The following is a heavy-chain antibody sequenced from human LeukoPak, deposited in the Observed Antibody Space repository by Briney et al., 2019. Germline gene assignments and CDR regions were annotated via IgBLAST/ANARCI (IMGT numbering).Heavy chain of an antibody. CDR1: GFTFSSYS. V-gene: IGHV3-21*01. CDR3: ARAGGYSGYDLFY. J-gene: IGHJ4*02. Sequence: GGSLRLSCAASGFTFSSYSMNWVRQAPGKGLEWVSSISSSSSYIYYADSVKGRFTISRDNAKNSLYLQMNSLRAEDTAVYYCARAGGYSGYDLFYWGQGTLVTVSS. CDR2: ISSSSSYI. D-gene: IGHD5-12*01.